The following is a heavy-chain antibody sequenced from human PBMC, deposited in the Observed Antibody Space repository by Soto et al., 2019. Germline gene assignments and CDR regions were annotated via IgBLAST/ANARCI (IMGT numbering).Heavy chain of an antibody. CDR1: GYSFTSYG. CDR3: ARDNGFGESDV. D-gene: IGHD3-10*01. V-gene: IGHV1-18*01. Sequence: QVKLVQSGAEVKKPGASGKVSCKASGYSFTSYGISWARQAPGQGLEWMGWVSAYNGNTNYAQKLQGRVTSTTDTSTSTAYMELRRLRSDDTAVYCCARDNGFGESDVWGQGTTVTVSS. J-gene: IGHJ6*02. CDR2: VSAYNGNT.